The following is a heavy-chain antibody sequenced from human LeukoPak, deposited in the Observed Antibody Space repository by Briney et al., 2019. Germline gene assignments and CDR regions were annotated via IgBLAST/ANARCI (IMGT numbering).Heavy chain of an antibody. J-gene: IGHJ4*02. CDR2: ISSSSSYI. CDR3: ARDLIFVWGSYRYPFDY. V-gene: IGHV3-21*01. CDR1: GFTFSSYS. D-gene: IGHD3-16*02. Sequence: GGSLRLSCAASGFTFSSYSMNWVRQAPGKGLEWVSSISSSSSYIYYADSVKGRFTISRGNAKNSLYLQMNSLRAEDTAVYYCARDLIFVWGSYRYPFDYWGQGTLVTVSS.